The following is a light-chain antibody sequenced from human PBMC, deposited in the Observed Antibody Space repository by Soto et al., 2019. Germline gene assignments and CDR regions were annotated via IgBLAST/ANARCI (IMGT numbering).Light chain of an antibody. CDR2: AAS. V-gene: IGKV1-9*01. Sequence: DIQLTQSPSFLSASVGDRVTITCRASQGISSYLAWYQQQPGKAPKLLIYAASTLQSGVPSRFSGSGSGTEFTLTISSLQPEDFATYYCQQLNSYPPWTFGQGTKVDIK. CDR3: QQLNSYPPWT. J-gene: IGKJ1*01. CDR1: QGISSY.